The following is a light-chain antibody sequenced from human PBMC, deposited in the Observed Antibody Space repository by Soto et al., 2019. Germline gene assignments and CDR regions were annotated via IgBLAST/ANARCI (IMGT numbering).Light chain of an antibody. CDR3: ETWDSNTRV. CDR1: SGDGSYI. V-gene: IGLV4-60*02. J-gene: IGLJ3*02. CDR2: LEGSGSY. Sequence: QAVVTQSSSASASLGSSVTLTCTPSSGDGSYIIAWHQQQPGKAPRYLMKLEGSGSYNKGSGIPDRFSGSSSGADRYLTISYLPFEDEADYYCETWDSNTRVFGGGTKVTVL.